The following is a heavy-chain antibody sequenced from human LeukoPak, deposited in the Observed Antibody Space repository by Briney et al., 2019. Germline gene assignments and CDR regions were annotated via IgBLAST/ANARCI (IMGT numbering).Heavy chain of an antibody. CDR2: IYYSGST. J-gene: IGHJ4*02. V-gene: IGHV4-39*01. CDR1: GGSISSSSYY. CDR3: ARLNSSGYRATLRYFDY. D-gene: IGHD3-22*01. Sequence: SETLSLTCTVSGGSISSSSYYWGWIRQPPGKGLEWIGSIYYSGSTYYNPSLKSRVTISVDTSKNQFSLKLSSVTAADTAVYYCARLNSSGYRATLRYFDYWGRGTLVTVSS.